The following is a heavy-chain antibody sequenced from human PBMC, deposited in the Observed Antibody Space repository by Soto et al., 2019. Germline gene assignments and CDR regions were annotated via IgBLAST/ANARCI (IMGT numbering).Heavy chain of an antibody. J-gene: IGHJ4*02. D-gene: IGHD3-10*01. CDR2: IGVAGDT. V-gene: IGHV3-13*01. CDR3: VRDRYYGSGSLFEN. Sequence: GSLRLSCAASGFVFSDHDMHWVRQVPGKGLEWVSEIGVAGDTYYPDSVKGRFTISRENARKTLYLQMTSLRVGDTATYYCVRDRYYGSGSLFENWGQGTPVTVS. CDR1: GFVFSDHD.